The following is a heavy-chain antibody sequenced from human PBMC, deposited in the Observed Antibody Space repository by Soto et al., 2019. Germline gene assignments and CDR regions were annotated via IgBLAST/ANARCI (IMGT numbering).Heavy chain of an antibody. D-gene: IGHD2-21*02. J-gene: IGHJ4*02. CDR2: IYPSGST. CDR1: GGSNSGYH. V-gene: IGHV4-4*09. Sequence: QVQLRESGPGLVKASETLSLTCTVSGGSNSGYHWSWIRQTPGKGLEWIGKIYPSGSTDYNPSLNSPVIISADTSKNQVSLKLSPVTAADTAIYYCARLLGTAVFDHWGQGTLVTVSS. CDR3: ARLLGTAVFDH.